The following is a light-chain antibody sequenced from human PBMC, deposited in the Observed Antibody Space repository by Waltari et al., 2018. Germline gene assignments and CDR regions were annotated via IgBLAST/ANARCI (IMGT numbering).Light chain of an antibody. Sequence: EIEMTQSPAIMSLSPGDRATLSCRASQSIANKYVTWYKQRPGQPPSLLIFGASTRASGVPDRFSGSGLGTDFTLTISRLEPEDFAVYYCQQYGSSVTFGGGTKLEIK. CDR1: QSIANKY. J-gene: IGKJ4*01. CDR2: GAS. CDR3: QQYGSSVT. V-gene: IGKV3-20*01.